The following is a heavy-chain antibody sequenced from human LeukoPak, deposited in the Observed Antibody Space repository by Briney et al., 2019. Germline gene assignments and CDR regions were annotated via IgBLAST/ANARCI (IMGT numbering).Heavy chain of an antibody. CDR2: IYYGGST. CDR3: ARYSSSWYGADNWFDP. J-gene: IGHJ5*02. V-gene: IGHV4-59*11. D-gene: IGHD6-13*01. CDR1: GGSISSHY. Sequence: SQTLSLTCTVPGGSISSHYGSWIRQPPGKRLEWIGYIYYGGSTNYNPSLKSRVTISVDTSKNQFSLKLSSVTAADTAVYYCARYSSSWYGADNWFDPWGQGTLVTVSS.